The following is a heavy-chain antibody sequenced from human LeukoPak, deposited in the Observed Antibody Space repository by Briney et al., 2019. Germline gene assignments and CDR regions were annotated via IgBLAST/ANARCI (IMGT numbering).Heavy chain of an antibody. CDR2: INHSGST. V-gene: IGHV4-34*01. Sequence: PSETLSLTCSVYIRSFSGYYWSWIRQPPGKGLEWIGEINHSGSTNYNPSLKSRVTISVDTSKNQFSLKLSSVTAEDTAVYYCARGRVTMVRGPMGYWGQGTLVTVSS. J-gene: IGHJ4*02. CDR3: ARGRVTMVRGPMGY. CDR1: IRSFSGYY. D-gene: IGHD3-10*01.